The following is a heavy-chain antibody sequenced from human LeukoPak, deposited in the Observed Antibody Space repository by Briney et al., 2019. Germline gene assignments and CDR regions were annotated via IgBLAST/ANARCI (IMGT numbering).Heavy chain of an antibody. V-gene: IGHV5-51*01. CDR1: GYSFTSYW. CDR3: ERLKGRYSYGSGDP. Sequence: GESLKISXKGSGYSFTSYWIGWVLQMPGKGLEWMGIIYPGDSDTRYSPSFQGQVTISADKSISTAYLQWSSLKASDTAMYYCERLKGRYSYGSGDPWGQGTLVTVSS. J-gene: IGHJ5*02. CDR2: IYPGDSDT. D-gene: IGHD5-18*01.